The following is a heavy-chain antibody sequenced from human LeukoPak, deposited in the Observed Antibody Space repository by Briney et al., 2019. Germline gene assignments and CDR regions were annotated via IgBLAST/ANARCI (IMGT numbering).Heavy chain of an antibody. CDR1: GYTFTSYG. D-gene: IGHD4-23*01. V-gene: IGHV1-18*01. Sequence: ASVKVSCKASGYTFTSYGISWVRQAPGQGLEWMGWISAYNGNTDYAQKLQGRVTMTTDTSTSTAYMELRSLRSDVTAVYYCARDGWERWPHNYYLDYWGQGTLVTVSS. J-gene: IGHJ4*02. CDR2: ISAYNGNT. CDR3: ARDGWERWPHNYYLDY.